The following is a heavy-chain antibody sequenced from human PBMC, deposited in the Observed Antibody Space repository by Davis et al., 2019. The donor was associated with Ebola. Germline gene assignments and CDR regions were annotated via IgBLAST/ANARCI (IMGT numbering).Heavy chain of an antibody. CDR1: GFTFSSYW. Sequence: GESLKISCAASGFTFSSYWMHWVRQAPGKGLVWVSRINSDGSSTSYADSVKGRFTISRDNAKNTLYLQMNSLRAEDTAVYYCARVSVAGDIDYWGQGTLVTVSS. D-gene: IGHD6-19*01. CDR3: ARVSVAGDIDY. V-gene: IGHV3-74*01. CDR2: INSDGSST. J-gene: IGHJ4*02.